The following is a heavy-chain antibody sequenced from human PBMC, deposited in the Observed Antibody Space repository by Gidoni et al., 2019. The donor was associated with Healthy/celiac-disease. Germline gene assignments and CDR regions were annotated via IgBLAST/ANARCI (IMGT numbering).Heavy chain of an antibody. Sequence: QVQLVQSGAEVKKLGASVTVSCKASGYPFTNYDITWVRQAPGQGLEWMGWISGYSGNTNYAQKLQGRVTFTTDTSTSTAYMELRSLTSDDTAIYYCARDNQGFDYWGQGTLVTVSS. CDR1: GYPFTNYD. CDR2: ISGYSGNT. V-gene: IGHV1-18*01. CDR3: ARDNQGFDY. J-gene: IGHJ4*02.